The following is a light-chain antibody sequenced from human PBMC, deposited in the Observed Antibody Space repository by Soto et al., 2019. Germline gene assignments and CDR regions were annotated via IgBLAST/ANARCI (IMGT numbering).Light chain of an antibody. J-gene: IGKJ1*01. Sequence: DIHMTQSPSTLSASVGDRVTITCRASQSISSWFAWYQQKPGKAPKLLIYDASRLESGVRSRFSGSGSGTEFTLTISSLQPDDFATYYCQQYNSYPWTFGQGTKVDIK. CDR1: QSISSW. V-gene: IGKV1-5*01. CDR2: DAS. CDR3: QQYNSYPWT.